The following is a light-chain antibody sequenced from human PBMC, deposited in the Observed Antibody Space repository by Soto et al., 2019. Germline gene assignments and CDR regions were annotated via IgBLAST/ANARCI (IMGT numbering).Light chain of an antibody. CDR2: NNI. CDR3: AAWDDSLSGPV. V-gene: IGLV1-44*01. Sequence: QSVLTQPPSASGTPGQRVTISCSGSSSNIGSHSVHWYQQLPGTAPKLLIYNNIQRPSRVPDRFSGSKSGTSASLAISGLQSEDEADYYCAAWDDSLSGPVFGGGTKVTVL. J-gene: IGLJ3*02. CDR1: SSNIGSHS.